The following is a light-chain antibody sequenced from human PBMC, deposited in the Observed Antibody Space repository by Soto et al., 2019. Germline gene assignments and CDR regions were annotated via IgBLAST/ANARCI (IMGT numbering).Light chain of an antibody. Sequence: DIVMTQSPDSLAVSLGERATINCKSRQSVSYSSNNKNYVAWYQQKPGQPPKLLIYWASTRESGVPDRFSGSGSGTDFTLTISSLQAEDLAVYYCQQYYSNPLTFGGGTKVEIK. CDR3: QQYYSNPLT. V-gene: IGKV4-1*01. CDR1: QSVSYSSNNKNY. CDR2: WAS. J-gene: IGKJ4*01.